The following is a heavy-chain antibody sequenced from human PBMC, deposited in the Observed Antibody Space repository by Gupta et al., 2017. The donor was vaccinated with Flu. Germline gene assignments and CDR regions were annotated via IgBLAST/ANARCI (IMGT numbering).Heavy chain of an antibody. CDR3: AKDQVMAYVESSGDSFDV. CDR1: GFSFGTYG. V-gene: IGHV3-23*01. CDR2: IRGNADTK. J-gene: IGHJ3*01. D-gene: IGHD4-17*01. Sequence: EEQLLESGGGLVLPRGSLRLSCVGSGFSFGTYGMSWVRQAPGKGLEWVAIIRGNADTKHYADFVKGRFTISRDNSKSTVYLQMNSLRAEDTAIYYCAKDQVMAYVESSGDSFDVWGQGTMVTVSS.